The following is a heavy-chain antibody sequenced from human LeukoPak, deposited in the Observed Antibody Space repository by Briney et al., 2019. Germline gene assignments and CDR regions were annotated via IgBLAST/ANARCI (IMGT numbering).Heavy chain of an antibody. CDR2: ISSSGSTI. J-gene: IGHJ4*02. CDR1: GFTFSDYY. D-gene: IGHD3-22*01. Sequence: GGSLRLSCAASGFTFSDYYMSWIRQAPGKGLEWVSYISSSGSTIYYADSVKGRFTISRDNAKNSLYLQMNSLRAEDTAVYYCAKLPGYYYDTSGYFYFDYWGQGTLVTVSS. CDR3: AKLPGYYYDTSGYFYFDY. V-gene: IGHV3-11*01.